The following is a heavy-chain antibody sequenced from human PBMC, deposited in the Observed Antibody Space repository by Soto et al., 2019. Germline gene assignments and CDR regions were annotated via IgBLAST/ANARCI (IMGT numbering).Heavy chain of an antibody. Sequence: QVQLQESGPGLVKPSQTLSLTCTVSGGSISSGGYYWSWIRQHPGKGLEWIGYIYYSGSTYYNPSLKSRVNISVDTSKNQFSLKLSSVTAADTAVYYCARGSRIAAAGPNWFDPWGQGTLVTVSS. CDR3: ARGSRIAAAGPNWFDP. D-gene: IGHD6-13*01. V-gene: IGHV4-31*03. CDR2: IYYSGST. CDR1: GGSISSGGYY. J-gene: IGHJ5*02.